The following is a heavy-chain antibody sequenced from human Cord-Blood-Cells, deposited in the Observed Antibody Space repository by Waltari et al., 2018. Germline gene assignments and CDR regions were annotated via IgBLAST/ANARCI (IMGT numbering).Heavy chain of an antibody. V-gene: IGHV5-51*01. Sequence: VQHVQCGAEGQAPGVSLKLHCTRLGYTCTCSCIRSMGQMPGKGREWMGIIYPGDSDTRYSPSFQGQVTISADKSISTAYLQWSSLKASDTAMYYCARIELTGDHFDYWGQGTLVTVSS. CDR2: IYPGDSDT. D-gene: IGHD7-27*01. CDR3: ARIELTGDHFDY. CDR1: GYTCTCSC. J-gene: IGHJ4*02.